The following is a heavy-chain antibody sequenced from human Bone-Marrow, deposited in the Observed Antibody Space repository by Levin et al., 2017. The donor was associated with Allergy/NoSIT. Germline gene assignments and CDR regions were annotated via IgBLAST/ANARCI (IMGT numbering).Heavy chain of an antibody. J-gene: IGHJ1*01. V-gene: IGHV3-64D*06. CDR1: GFSFSSYA. CDR3: VKDRGGYRYGRAEYFQP. CDR2: ISSNGGST. Sequence: GGSLRLSCSASGFSFSSYAMHWVRQAPGKGLEYVSAISSNGGSTYYADSVKGRFTISRDNSKNTLYLQMSSLRAEDTAVYFCVKDRGGYRYGRAEYFQPWGQGTRAPV. D-gene: IGHD5-18*01.